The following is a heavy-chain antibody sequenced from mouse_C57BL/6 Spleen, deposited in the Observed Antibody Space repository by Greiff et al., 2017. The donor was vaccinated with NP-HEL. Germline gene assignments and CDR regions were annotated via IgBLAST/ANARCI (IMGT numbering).Heavy chain of an antibody. D-gene: IGHD2-4*01. CDR1: GFTFSDYG. CDR3: AFDYDDAMDY. Sequence: EVKLVESGGGLVKPGGSLKLSCAASGFTFSDYGMHWVRQAPEKGLEWVAYISSGSSTIYYADTVKGRFTISRDNAKNTLFLQMTSLRSEDTAMYYCAFDYDDAMDYWGQGTSVTVSS. V-gene: IGHV5-17*01. CDR2: ISSGSSTI. J-gene: IGHJ4*01.